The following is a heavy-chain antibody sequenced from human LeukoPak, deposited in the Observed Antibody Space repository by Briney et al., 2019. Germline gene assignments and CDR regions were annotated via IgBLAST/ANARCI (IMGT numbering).Heavy chain of an antibody. CDR3: AVGDVDTAMVTGY. J-gene: IGHJ4*02. V-gene: IGHV1-2*02. Sequence: ASVKVSCKASGYTFTGYYMHWVRQAPGQGLEWMGWINPNSGGTNYAQKFQGRVTMTRDTSVSTAYMELSRLRSDDTAVYYCAVGDVDTAMVTGYWGQGTLVTVSS. CDR2: INPNSGGT. CDR1: GYTFTGYY. D-gene: IGHD5-18*01.